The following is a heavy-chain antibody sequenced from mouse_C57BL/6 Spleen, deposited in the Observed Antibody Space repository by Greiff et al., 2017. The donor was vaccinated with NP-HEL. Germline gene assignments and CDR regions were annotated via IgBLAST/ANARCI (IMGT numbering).Heavy chain of an antibody. CDR2: ISYDGSN. CDR3: ARLRPPMDY. CDR1: GYSITSGYY. V-gene: IGHV3-6*01. Sequence: ESGPGLVKPSQSLSLTCSVTGYSITSGYYWNWIRQFPGNKLEWMGYISYDGSNNYNPSLKNRISITRDTSKNQFFLKLNSVTTEDTATYYCARLRPPMDYWGQGTSVTVSS. J-gene: IGHJ4*01.